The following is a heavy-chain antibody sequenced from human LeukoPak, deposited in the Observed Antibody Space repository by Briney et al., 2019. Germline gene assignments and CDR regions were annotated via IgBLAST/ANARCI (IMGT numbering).Heavy chain of an antibody. V-gene: IGHV1-2*02. CDR3: ARDREWPYYFDY. Sequence: ASVKVSCKASGYTFTGYYMHWVRLAPGQGLEWMGWINPNSGGTNYAQKFQGRVTMTRDTSISTAYMELSRLRSDDTAVYYCARDREWPYYFDYWGQGTLVTVSS. D-gene: IGHD3-3*01. J-gene: IGHJ4*02. CDR2: INPNSGGT. CDR1: GYTFTGYY.